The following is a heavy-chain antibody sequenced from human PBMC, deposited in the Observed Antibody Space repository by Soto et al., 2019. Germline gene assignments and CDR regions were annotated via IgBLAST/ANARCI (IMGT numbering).Heavy chain of an antibody. V-gene: IGHV4-59*08. D-gene: IGHD5-18*01. CDR1: GGSISSYY. CDR3: ARRYGYSFDY. Sequence: QVQLQESGPGLVKPSETLSLTCTVSGGSISSYYWSWIRQPPGKGLEWIGYIYYSGSTNYTPSRKSRVTISVATSKNPLSLKLSSVTAADTAVYYCARRYGYSFDYWGQGTLVTVSS. CDR2: IYYSGST. J-gene: IGHJ4*02.